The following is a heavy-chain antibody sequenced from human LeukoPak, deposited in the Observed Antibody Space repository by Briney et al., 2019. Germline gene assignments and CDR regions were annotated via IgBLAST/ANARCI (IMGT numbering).Heavy chain of an antibody. CDR3: ARVTSMRCPDA. D-gene: IGHD2-21*02. V-gene: IGHV3-21*06. J-gene: IGHJ5*02. CDR1: GFAISTYN. Sequence: GGSLRLSCAASGFAISTYNMNWVRQAPGKGLEWVSSISSSGNYIFYLDSLKGRFTISRDNAKNSLYLQMDSLRVEDTAVYYCARVTSMRCPDAGGEGPLVTVSS. CDR2: ISSSGNYI.